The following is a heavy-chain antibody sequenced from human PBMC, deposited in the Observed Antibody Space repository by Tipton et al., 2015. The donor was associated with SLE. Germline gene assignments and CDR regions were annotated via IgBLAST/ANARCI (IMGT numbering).Heavy chain of an antibody. D-gene: IGHD2-2*01. Sequence: QSGAEVKKPGASVKVSCKASGDTFSGYYMHWVRQAPGQGLEWMGWINPNSGVTNYAQKFQGRVTMTRDTSISTAYMDLSRLRSDDTAVYYCARALSQPYYALDVWGQGTTVTVSS. V-gene: IGHV1-2*02. CDR1: GDTFSGYY. CDR3: ARALSQPYYALDV. J-gene: IGHJ6*02. CDR2: INPNSGVT.